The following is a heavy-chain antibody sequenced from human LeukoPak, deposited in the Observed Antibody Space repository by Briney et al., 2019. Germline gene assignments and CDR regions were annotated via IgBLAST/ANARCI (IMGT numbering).Heavy chain of an antibody. D-gene: IGHD2-15*01. Sequence: GGSLRLSCAASGFTVSVNYMSWVRQAPGKGLEWVSRINSDGSSTSYADSVKGRFTVSRDNARNTLYLQMNSLRAEDTAVYYCARGCSGGSCHHDAFDIWGQGTMVTVSS. CDR3: ARGCSGGSCHHDAFDI. CDR2: INSDGSST. V-gene: IGHV3-74*01. CDR1: GFTVSVNY. J-gene: IGHJ3*02.